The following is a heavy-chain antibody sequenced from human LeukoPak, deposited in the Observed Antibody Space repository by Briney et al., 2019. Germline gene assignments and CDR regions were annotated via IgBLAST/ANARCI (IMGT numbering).Heavy chain of an antibody. V-gene: IGHV3-7*01. J-gene: IGHJ4*02. CDR3: ARPAFLTGYYKATGGDY. CDR1: GFTFSSYW. CDR2: IKQDGSEK. Sequence: GGSLRLSCAASGFTFSSYWMSWVRQAPGKGLEWVANIKQDGSEKYYVDSVKGRFTISRDNAKNSLYLQMNSLRAEDTAVYHCARPAFLTGYYKATGGDYWGQGTLVTVSS. D-gene: IGHD3-9*01.